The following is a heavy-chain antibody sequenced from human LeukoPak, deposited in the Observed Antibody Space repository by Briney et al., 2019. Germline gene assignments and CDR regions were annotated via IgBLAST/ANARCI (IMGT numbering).Heavy chain of an antibody. CDR1: GYTFTSYY. Sequence: GASVKVSCKASGYTFTSYYMHWVRQAPGQGLEWMGIINPSGGSTSYAQKFQGRVTMTRDMSTSTVYMELSSLRSEDTAVYYCARGIQPDYYYYYMDVWGKGTTVTISS. V-gene: IGHV1-46*01. J-gene: IGHJ6*03. D-gene: IGHD5-18*01. CDR2: INPSGGST. CDR3: ARGIQPDYYYYYMDV.